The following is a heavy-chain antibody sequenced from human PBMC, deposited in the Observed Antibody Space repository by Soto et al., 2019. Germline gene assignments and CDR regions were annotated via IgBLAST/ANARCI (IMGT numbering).Heavy chain of an antibody. J-gene: IGHJ5*02. D-gene: IGHD4-4*01. CDR3: ARHLTTVTPWRAWFDT. Sequence: AETLSLTCTVSGGSISSSSYYWGWILQPPGKGLEWIGSIYYSGRKYYNRSLKSRVTISVDTSKNQFSLKLSSVTAANTALYYCARHLTTVTPWRAWFDTWGKGNMVTVCS. V-gene: IGHV4-39*01. CDR1: GGSISSSSYY. CDR2: IYYSGRK.